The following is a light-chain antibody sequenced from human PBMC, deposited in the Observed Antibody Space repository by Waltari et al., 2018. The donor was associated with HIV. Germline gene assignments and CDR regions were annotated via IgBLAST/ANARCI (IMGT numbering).Light chain of an antibody. J-gene: IGLJ3*02. V-gene: IGLV6-57*04. Sequence: NFMLTQPHSVSESPGKTVTISCTRRSGSIVSHYVQWHQQRPGSAPPTVIYAEKKRPSGVPDGFSGSIYSSPNAASLTISGLKTEDEADYYCQSYDSTNWVFGGATKLTVL. CDR2: AEK. CDR1: SGSIVSHY. CDR3: QSYDSTNWV.